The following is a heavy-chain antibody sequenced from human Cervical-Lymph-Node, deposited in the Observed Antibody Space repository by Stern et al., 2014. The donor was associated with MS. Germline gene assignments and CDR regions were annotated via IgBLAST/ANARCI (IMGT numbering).Heavy chain of an antibody. V-gene: IGHV1-3*01. CDR1: GYTFTSFP. Sequence: QVQLVQSGAEVKKPGASVKVSCKASGYTFTSFPMHWVRQAPGQRLQWMGWIHAGNGDTKYSQKFQGRVTITRDTPASTAYMELSSLRSDDTAVYYCARSSSGWSPPEGPWGQGTLVTVSS. D-gene: IGHD6-19*01. J-gene: IGHJ5*02. CDR3: ARSSSGWSPPEGP. CDR2: IHAGNGDT.